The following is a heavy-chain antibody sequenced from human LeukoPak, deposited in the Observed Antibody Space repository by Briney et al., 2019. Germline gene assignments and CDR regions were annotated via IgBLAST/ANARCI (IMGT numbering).Heavy chain of an antibody. D-gene: IGHD2-21*01. CDR2: ISYDGSNK. CDR3: ASGSLASMDV. V-gene: IGHV3-30-3*01. CDR1: GFTFSSYA. J-gene: IGHJ6*02. Sequence: GSLRLSCAASGFTFSSYAMHWVRQAPGKGLEWVAVISYDGSNKYYADSVKGRFTISRDNSKNTLYLQMNSLRAEDTAVYYCASGSLASMDVWGQGTTVTVSS.